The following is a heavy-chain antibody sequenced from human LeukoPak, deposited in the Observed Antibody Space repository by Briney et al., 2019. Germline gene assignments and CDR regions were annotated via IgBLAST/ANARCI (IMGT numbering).Heavy chain of an antibody. V-gene: IGHV4-34*01. CDR1: GGSFSGYY. D-gene: IGHD3-10*01. Sequence: SETLSLTCAVYGGSFSGYYWSWIRQPPGKGLEWIGEINHSGSTNYNPSLKSRVTISVDTSKNQFSLKLSSVTAADTAVYYCARRMVRGVRREPFDYWGQGTLVTVSS. CDR3: ARRMVRGVRREPFDY. J-gene: IGHJ4*02. CDR2: INHSGST.